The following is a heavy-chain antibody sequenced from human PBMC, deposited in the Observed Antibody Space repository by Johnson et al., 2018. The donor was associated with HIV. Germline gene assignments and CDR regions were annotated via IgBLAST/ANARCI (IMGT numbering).Heavy chain of an antibody. V-gene: IGHV3-15*01. CDR1: TFSDYY. Sequence: TFSDYYMSWIRQAPGKGLEWVGRIKSKTDGGTTDHAAPVKGRFSISRDDSKNTLYLQMNSLKTEDTAVYYCTTQQRADAFDIWGQGTMVTVSS. D-gene: IGHD6-13*01. CDR3: TTQQRADAFDI. J-gene: IGHJ3*02. CDR2: IKSKTDGGTT.